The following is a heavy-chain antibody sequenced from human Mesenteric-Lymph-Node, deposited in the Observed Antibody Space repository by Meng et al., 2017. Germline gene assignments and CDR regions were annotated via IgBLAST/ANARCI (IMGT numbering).Heavy chain of an antibody. D-gene: IGHD1-26*01. CDR3: ARVVVGATSYGMDV. CDR2: ISSSGSTI. Sequence: GGSLRLSCAASGFTFSSYEMNWVRQAPGKGLEWVSYISSSGSTIYYADSVKGRFTISRDNAKNSLYLQMDSLRAEDTAVYYCARVVVGATSYGMDVWGQGTTVTVSS. CDR1: GFTFSSYE. V-gene: IGHV3-48*03. J-gene: IGHJ6*02.